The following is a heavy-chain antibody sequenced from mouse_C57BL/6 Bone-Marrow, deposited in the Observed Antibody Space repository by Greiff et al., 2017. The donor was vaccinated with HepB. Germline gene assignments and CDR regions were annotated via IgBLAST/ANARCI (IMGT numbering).Heavy chain of an antibody. V-gene: IGHV1-82*01. Sequence: QVQLKQSGPELVKPGASVKISCKASGYAFSSSWMNWVKQRPGKGLEWIGRMSPGDGDTNYNGKFKGKATLTADKSSSTAYMQLSSLTSEDSAVYFCSVYVHYDYWGQGTTLTVSS. J-gene: IGHJ2*01. D-gene: IGHD2-1*01. CDR3: SVYVHYDY. CDR2: MSPGDGDT. CDR1: GYAFSSSW.